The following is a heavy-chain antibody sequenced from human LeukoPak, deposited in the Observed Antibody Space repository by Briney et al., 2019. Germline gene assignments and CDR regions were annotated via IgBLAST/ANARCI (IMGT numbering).Heavy chain of an antibody. D-gene: IGHD2-2*01. CDR3: ARGGYCSSTSCYLGDAFDI. V-gene: IGHV3-20*01. J-gene: IGHJ3*02. Sequence: GGSLRLSCAASGFTFDDYGMSWVRQAPGKGLEWVSGINWNGGSTGYADSVKGRFTISRGNAKNSLYLQMNSLRAEDTALYHCARGGYCSSTSCYLGDAFDIWGQGTMVTVSS. CDR1: GFTFDDYG. CDR2: INWNGGST.